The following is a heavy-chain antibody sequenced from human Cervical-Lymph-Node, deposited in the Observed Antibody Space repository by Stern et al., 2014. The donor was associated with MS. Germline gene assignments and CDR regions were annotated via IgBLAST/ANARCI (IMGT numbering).Heavy chain of an antibody. J-gene: IGHJ4*02. D-gene: IGHD2-15*01. CDR2: IIPIHTII. CDR3: ARDRGRITPLDY. V-gene: IGHV1-69*09. CDR1: GGGFNYG. Sequence: QVQLVQSGTEVKKPGSSVKVSCKASGGGFNYGISWVRQAPGQGLEWMGRIIPIHTIINYAEKFKGRVTMTADKSTTTAFMELSSLTSEDTAVYYCARDRGRITPLDYWGQGTLVSVSS.